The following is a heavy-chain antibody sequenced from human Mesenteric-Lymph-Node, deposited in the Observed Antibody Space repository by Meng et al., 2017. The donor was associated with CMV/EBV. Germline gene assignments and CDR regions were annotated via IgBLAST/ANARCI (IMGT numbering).Heavy chain of an antibody. CDR1: GYTFTSYG. J-gene: IGHJ5*02. D-gene: IGHD3-3*01. Sequence: CKASGYTFTSYGISWVRQAPGQGLEWMGWISAYNGNTNYAQKLQGRVTMTTDTSTSTGYMELRSLRSDDTAVYYCARDRSGSWGFDPWGQGTLVTVSS. CDR2: ISAYNGNT. CDR3: ARDRSGSWGFDP. V-gene: IGHV1-18*04.